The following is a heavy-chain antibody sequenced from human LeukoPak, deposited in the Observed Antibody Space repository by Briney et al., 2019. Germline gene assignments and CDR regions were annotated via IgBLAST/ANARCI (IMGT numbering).Heavy chain of an antibody. D-gene: IGHD3-22*01. CDR2: IYYSGST. CDR1: GGSISSSSYY. J-gene: IGHJ4*02. V-gene: IGHV4-39*01. CDR3: ARHLRDSSGYRPYYFDY. Sequence: SETLSLTCTVSGGSISSSSYYWGWIRQPPGKGLEWIGSIYYSGSTYYNPSLKSRVTISVDTSRNQFSLKLSSVTAADTAVYYCARHLRDSSGYRPYYFDYWGQGTLVTVSS.